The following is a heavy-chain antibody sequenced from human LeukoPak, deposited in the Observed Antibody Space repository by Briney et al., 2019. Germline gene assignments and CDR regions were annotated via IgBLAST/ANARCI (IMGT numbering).Heavy chain of an antibody. J-gene: IGHJ5*02. CDR3: ARVGSSGFSPNWFDP. D-gene: IGHD3-22*01. Sequence: ASVKVSCKASGYTFTSYYMHWVRQAPGQGLEWMGIINPSGGSTSYAQKFQGRVTMTRDMSTSTVYMELSSLRSEDTAVYYCARVGSSGFSPNWFDPWGQGTLVTVSS. V-gene: IGHV1-46*01. CDR2: INPSGGST. CDR1: GYTFTSYY.